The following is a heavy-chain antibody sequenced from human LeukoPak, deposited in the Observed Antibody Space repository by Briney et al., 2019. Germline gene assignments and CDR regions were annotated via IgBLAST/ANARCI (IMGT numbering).Heavy chain of an antibody. CDR1: GYTFTGYY. V-gene: IGHV1-46*01. D-gene: IGHD2-15*01. CDR3: ARDLLDCSGGSCYRIVAFDI. J-gene: IGHJ3*02. CDR2: INPSGGST. Sequence: GASVKVSCKASGYTFTGYYMHWVRQAPGQGLEWMGIINPSGGSTSYAQKFQGRVTMTRDTSTSTVYMELSSLRSEDTAVYYCARDLLDCSGGSCYRIVAFDIWGQGTMVTVSS.